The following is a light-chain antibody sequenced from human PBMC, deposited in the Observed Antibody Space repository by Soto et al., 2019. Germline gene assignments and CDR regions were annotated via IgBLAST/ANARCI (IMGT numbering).Light chain of an antibody. CDR1: RSVSSTH. V-gene: IGKV3D-20*01. CDR3: HQYGNSPAT. Sequence: EIVLTQSPGTLSLSPGQTATLSCAASRSVSSTHLAWYQHRPGLAPRLLMYDVSKRASGIPDRFSGGGSGTHFTLTISTVEPEDFAVYYCHQYGNSPATFGQGTRLDIK. CDR2: DVS. J-gene: IGKJ5*01.